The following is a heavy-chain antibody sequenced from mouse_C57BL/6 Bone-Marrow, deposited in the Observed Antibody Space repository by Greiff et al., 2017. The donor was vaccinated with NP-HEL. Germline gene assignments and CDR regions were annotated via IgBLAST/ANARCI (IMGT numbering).Heavy chain of an antibody. CDR2: INPGSGGT. J-gene: IGHJ2*01. CDR1: GYAFTNYL. CDR3: ARCGYPYYFDY. Sequence: VQLQQSGAELVRPGTSVKVSCKASGYAFTNYLIEWVKQRPGQGLEWIGVINPGSGGTNYNEKFKGKATLTADKSSSTAYMQLSSLTSEGSAVYFCARCGYPYYFDYWGQGTTLTVSS. V-gene: IGHV1-54*01. D-gene: IGHD1-2*01.